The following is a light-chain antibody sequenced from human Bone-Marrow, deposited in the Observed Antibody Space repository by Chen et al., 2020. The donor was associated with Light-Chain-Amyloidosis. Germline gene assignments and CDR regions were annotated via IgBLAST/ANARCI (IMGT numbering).Light chain of an antibody. Sequence: AIRFIQSPSSLSASTGDIVTITCRASQGITNYLAWYQQRPGEAPHLLISAASTLHSGVPSRFNGTGSGTDFTLTITSLQSEDFATYFCQQYYTYPLTFGGGTKVDI. V-gene: IGKV1-8*01. J-gene: IGKJ4*01. CDR2: AAS. CDR1: QGITNY. CDR3: QQYYTYPLT.